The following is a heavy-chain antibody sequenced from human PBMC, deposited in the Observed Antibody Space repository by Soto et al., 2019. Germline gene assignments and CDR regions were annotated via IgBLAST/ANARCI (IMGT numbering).Heavy chain of an antibody. CDR2: ISYDGSKK. Sequence: QVQLVESGGGVVQPGRSLRLSCTASGFTLSDFAMHWVRQAPATGLEWVEVISYDGSKKYLADSVKGRFTISRDNSKNTLYLQMHSLRTEDTAVYYCASPVGDFAPYCDYRGQGTLVTVSS. J-gene: IGHJ4*02. CDR1: GFTLSDFA. D-gene: IGHD4-17*01. CDR3: ASPVGDFAPYCDY. V-gene: IGHV3-30*04.